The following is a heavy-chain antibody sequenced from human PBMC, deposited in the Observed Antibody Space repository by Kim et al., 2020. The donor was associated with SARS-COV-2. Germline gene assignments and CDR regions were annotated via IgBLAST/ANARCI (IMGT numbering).Heavy chain of an antibody. CDR2: ISYDGSNK. CDR1: GFTFSSYG. CDR3: AKERGGDFWSGYLYYYY. Sequence: GGSLRLSCAASGFTFSSYGMHWVRQAPGKGLEWVAVISYDGSNKYYADSVKGRFTISRDNSKNTLYLQMNSLRAEDTAVYYCAKERGGDFWSGYLYYYY. J-gene: IGHJ6*03. D-gene: IGHD3-3*01. V-gene: IGHV3-30*18.